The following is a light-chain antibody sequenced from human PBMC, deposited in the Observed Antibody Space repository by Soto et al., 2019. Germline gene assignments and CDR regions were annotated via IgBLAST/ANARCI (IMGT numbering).Light chain of an antibody. V-gene: IGKV1-27*01. Sequence: DIQMTQSPSSLSASVGDRVTVTCRASQGISHYLAWYQQRPGQVPKLLIHDANILQSWLPSRFSGSGYGTDFTLTISSLQPEDVATYYCQKYDSPPRTFGQGNKVDIK. CDR3: QKYDSPPRT. J-gene: IGKJ1*01. CDR1: QGISHY. CDR2: DAN.